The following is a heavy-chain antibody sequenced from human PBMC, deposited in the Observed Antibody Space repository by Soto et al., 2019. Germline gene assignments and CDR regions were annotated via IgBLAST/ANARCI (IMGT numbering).Heavy chain of an antibody. V-gene: IGHV4-38-2*01. D-gene: IGHD2-15*01. J-gene: IGHJ4*02. CDR2: IYHSGGT. Sequence: SETLSLTCAVSGHSISSGIYYWDWIRQPPGKGLDRIGSIYHSGGTYYNQSLKSRVSMSVDTSNNQLSLKLISVTDADTAVYYCERYGYRSWARFCDYWGQLNRVTVAS. CDR3: ERYGYRSWARFCDY. CDR1: GHSISSGIYY.